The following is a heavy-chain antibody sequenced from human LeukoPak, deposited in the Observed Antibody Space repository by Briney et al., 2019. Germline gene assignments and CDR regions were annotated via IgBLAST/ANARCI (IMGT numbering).Heavy chain of an antibody. CDR1: GFTFSDYY. J-gene: IGHJ4*02. D-gene: IGHD6-13*01. CDR2: ISSSGSTI. Sequence: GGSLRLSCAASGFTFSDYYMSWIRQAPGKGLEWVSYISSSGSTIYYADSVEGRFTISRDNAKNSLYLQMNSLRAEDTAVYYCARVYGASIAAAGAFDYWGQGTLVTVSS. V-gene: IGHV3-11*01. CDR3: ARVYGASIAAAGAFDY.